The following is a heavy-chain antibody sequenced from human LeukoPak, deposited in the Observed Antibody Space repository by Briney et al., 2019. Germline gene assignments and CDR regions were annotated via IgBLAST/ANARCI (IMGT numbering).Heavy chain of an antibody. Sequence: PSETLSLTCTVSGGSISSSTYYRGWVRQPPGKGLEWIGSIYYSGSTYYNPSLQSRVTISVDTSRNQFSLKLSSVTAADTDVYYCARHYFESSGFYQPPGYWGQGTLVTVSS. CDR2: IYYSGST. J-gene: IGHJ4*02. V-gene: IGHV4-39*01. CDR1: GGSISSSTYY. CDR3: ARHYFESSGFYQPPGY. D-gene: IGHD3-22*01.